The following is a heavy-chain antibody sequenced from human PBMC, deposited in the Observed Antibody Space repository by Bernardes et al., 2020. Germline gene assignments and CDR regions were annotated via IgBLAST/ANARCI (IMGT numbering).Heavy chain of an antibody. CDR3: ARAAAAKS. Sequence: GSLRLSCAASGFTFSSCWMSWVRQAPGKGLEWVANIKQDGSEKYYVDSVKGRFTISRDNAKNSLYLQMNSLRAEDTAVYYCARAAAAKSWGQGTLVTVSS. CDR2: IKQDGSEK. J-gene: IGHJ4*02. D-gene: IGHD6-13*01. V-gene: IGHV3-7*01. CDR1: GFTFSSCW.